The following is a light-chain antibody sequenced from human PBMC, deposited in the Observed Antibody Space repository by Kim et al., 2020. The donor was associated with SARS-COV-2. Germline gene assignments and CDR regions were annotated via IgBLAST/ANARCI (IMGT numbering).Light chain of an antibody. CDR1: TGAVTSGYY. J-gene: IGLJ3*02. CDR2: TAS. V-gene: IGLV7-43*01. Sequence: PGRTVTLTCASNTGAVTSGYYTNWFQLKPGQAPRSMIHTASGRHSWTPARFSGSLLGGKAALTLSGVQPEDEAEYYCLLYYGGVWVFGGGTQLTVL. CDR3: LLYYGGVWV.